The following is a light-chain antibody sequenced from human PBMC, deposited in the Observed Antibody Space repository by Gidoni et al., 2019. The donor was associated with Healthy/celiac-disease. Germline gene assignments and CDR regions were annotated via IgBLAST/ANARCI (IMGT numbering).Light chain of an antibody. Sequence: SYELTQPPSVSVPQGQTARITCSGDALPKQYACWYQQKPGQAPVLVIYKASERPSGLPARFSGSSSGTTVTLTISGVQAEDEADYYCQSADSSGTFVVFGGGTKLTVL. CDR1: ALPKQY. V-gene: IGLV3-25*03. J-gene: IGLJ2*01. CDR2: KAS. CDR3: QSADSSGTFVV.